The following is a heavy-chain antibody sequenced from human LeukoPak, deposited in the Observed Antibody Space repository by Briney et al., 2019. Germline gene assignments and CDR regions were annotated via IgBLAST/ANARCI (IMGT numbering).Heavy chain of an antibody. CDR1: GFTFSSYA. J-gene: IGHJ5*02. CDR3: AKGFYYDSSGYYYPHWFDP. CDR2: ISGSGGST. D-gene: IGHD3-22*01. V-gene: IGHV3-23*01. Sequence: GGSLRLSCAASGFTFSSYAMSWVRQAPGKGLEWVSAISGSGGSTYYADSVKGRFTISRDNSKNTLYLQMNSLRAEDSAVYYCAKGFYYDSSGYYYPHWFDPWGQGTLVTVSS.